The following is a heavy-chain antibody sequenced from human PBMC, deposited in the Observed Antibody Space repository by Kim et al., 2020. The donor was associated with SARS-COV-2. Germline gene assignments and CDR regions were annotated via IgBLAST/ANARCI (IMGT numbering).Heavy chain of an antibody. CDR1: GGSIRSYY. CDR3: ARAGTPAFDI. Sequence: SETLSLTCTVSGGSIRSYYWSWIRQPPGKGLEWIGYINYSGSTNYSPSLKSRVTISVDTSKNQFSLKVSSVTAADTAVYYCARAGTPAFDIWGQGTVVTV. CDR2: INYSGST. J-gene: IGHJ3*02. V-gene: IGHV4-59*01. D-gene: IGHD6-19*01.